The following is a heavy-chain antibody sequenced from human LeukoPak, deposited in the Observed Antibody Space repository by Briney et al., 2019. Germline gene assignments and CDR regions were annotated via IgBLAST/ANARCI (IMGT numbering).Heavy chain of an antibody. D-gene: IGHD5-12*01. CDR1: GGSLSGFY. V-gene: IGHV4-34*01. Sequence: SETLSLTCTVSGGSLSGFYWTWIRQPPGKGLEWIGEINHSGSTNYNPSLKSRVTISVDTSKNHFSLKLSSVTAADTAVYYCARVRATGAFDYWGQGTLVTVSS. J-gene: IGHJ4*02. CDR3: ARVRATGAFDY. CDR2: INHSGST.